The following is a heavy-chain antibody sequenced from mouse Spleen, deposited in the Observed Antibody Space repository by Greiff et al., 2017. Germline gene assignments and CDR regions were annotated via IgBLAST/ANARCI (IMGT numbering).Heavy chain of an antibody. CDR1: GFTFSSYG. V-gene: IGHV5-9-2*01. D-gene: IGHD2-2*01. Sequence: EVQVVESGGGLVKPGGSLKLSCAASGFTFSSYGMSWVRQTPEKRLEWVATISGGGSYTYYPDSVKGRFTISRDNAKNNLYLQMSSLRSEDTALYYCARQGGYDGTLFDYWGQGTTLTVSS. J-gene: IGHJ2*01. CDR2: ISGGGSYT. CDR3: ARQGGYDGTLFDY.